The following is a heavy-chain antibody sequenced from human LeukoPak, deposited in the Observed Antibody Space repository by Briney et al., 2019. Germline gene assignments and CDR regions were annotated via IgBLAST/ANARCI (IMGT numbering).Heavy chain of an antibody. V-gene: IGHV4-4*02. D-gene: IGHD5-18*01. CDR3: ARRYTAMVGFDY. CDR2: ISPSGST. CDR1: GGSISSNW. J-gene: IGHJ4*02. Sequence: PSETLSLTCAVSGGSISSNWSSWVRQPPGKGLEWIGRISPSGSTNYNPSLKSRVTISVDTSKNQFSLKLSSVTAADTAVCYCARRYTAMVGFDYWGQGTLVTVSS.